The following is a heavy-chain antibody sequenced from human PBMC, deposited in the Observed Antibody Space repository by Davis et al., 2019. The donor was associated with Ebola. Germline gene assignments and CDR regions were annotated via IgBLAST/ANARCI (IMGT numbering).Heavy chain of an antibody. Sequence: GESLKISCAASGFTFSGYGMHWVRQAPGKGLEWVAVISYDGSNKYYADSVKGRFTISRDNSKNTLYLQMNSLRAEDTAVYYCAKDIVVVPVYYYGMDVWGQGTTVTVSS. CDR2: ISYDGSNK. J-gene: IGHJ6*02. CDR3: AKDIVVVPVYYYGMDV. V-gene: IGHV3-30*18. CDR1: GFTFSGYG. D-gene: IGHD2-2*01.